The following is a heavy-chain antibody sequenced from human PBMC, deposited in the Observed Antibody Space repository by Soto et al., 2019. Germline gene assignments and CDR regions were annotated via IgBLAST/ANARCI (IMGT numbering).Heavy chain of an antibody. CDR3: ARRGSGSYSDY. V-gene: IGHV4-39*01. J-gene: IGHJ4*02. CDR1: GGSISSSSYY. Sequence: PSETLSLTCTFSGGSISSSSYYWGWIRQPPGKGLEWIGSIYYSGSTYYNPSLKSRGTISVDTSKNQFSLKLSSLTAADTAVYYCARRGSGSYSDYWGQGTLVTVS. CDR2: IYYSGST. D-gene: IGHD3-10*01.